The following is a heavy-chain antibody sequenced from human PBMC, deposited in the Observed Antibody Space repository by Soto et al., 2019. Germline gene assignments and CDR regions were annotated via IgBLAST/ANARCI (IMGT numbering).Heavy chain of an antibody. CDR3: ASFLVVGHYYYSSGYL. D-gene: IGHD3-22*01. CDR2: ISSSSSYI. Sequence: GESLKISCAASGFTFSSYSMNWVRQAPGKGLEWVSSISSSSSYIYYEDSVKGRFTISRDNAKNSLYLQMNSLRAEDTAVYYCASFLVVGHYYYSSGYLWGQGTMVTVSS. V-gene: IGHV3-21*01. J-gene: IGHJ3*01. CDR1: GFTFSSYS.